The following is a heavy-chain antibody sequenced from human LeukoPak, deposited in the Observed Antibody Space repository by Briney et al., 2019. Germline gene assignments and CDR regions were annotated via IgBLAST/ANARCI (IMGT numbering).Heavy chain of an antibody. D-gene: IGHD3-22*01. V-gene: IGHV1-18*01. CDR2: IITHNGNT. CDR3: ARTYYYDTSGYYYGHWFDP. J-gene: IGHJ5*02. CDR1: GYTFTSNG. Sequence: GASVKLSCKASGYTFTSNGITWVRQAPGQGLEWMGWIITHNGNTNYDQKLQGRVTMTTDTSTSTAYMELRSLTSDDTAVYYCARTYYYDTSGYYYGHWFDPWGQGTLVTVSS.